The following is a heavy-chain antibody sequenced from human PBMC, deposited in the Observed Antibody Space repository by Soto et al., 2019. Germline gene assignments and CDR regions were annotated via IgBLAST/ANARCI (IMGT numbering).Heavy chain of an antibody. V-gene: IGHV4-39*01. J-gene: IGHJ4*02. D-gene: IGHD6-13*01. CDR3: ARRGSISSSSWYFDY. CDR1: GGSISSNSYY. Sequence: SETPSLTCTVSGGSISSNSYYWGWIRQPPGKGLEWIGSIYYSGSTYYNPSLKSRVTISVDTSKNQFSLKLSSVTAADTAVYYCARRGSISSSSWYFDYWGQGTLVTVSS. CDR2: IYYSGST.